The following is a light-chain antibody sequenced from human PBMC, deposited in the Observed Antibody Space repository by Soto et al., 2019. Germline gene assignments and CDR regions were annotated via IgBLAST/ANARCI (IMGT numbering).Light chain of an antibody. V-gene: IGKV1-5*03. Sequence: IQMTQSPSTLSASVGDRVTITCRASQSISIWLAWYQQKPGKAPKLLIYKASSLESEVPSRFSGSGSGKEFTLTINSLQPDDSATYYCQQYNSDSTFGQGTKVEIK. CDR2: KAS. CDR1: QSISIW. CDR3: QQYNSDST. J-gene: IGKJ1*01.